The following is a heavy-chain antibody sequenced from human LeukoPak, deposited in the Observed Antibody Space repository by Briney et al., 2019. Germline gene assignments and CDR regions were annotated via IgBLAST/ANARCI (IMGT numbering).Heavy chain of an antibody. J-gene: IGHJ4*02. CDR3: AGTREQWLEYYFDY. CDR1: GYSFTSYW. CDR2: IYPGDSDT. V-gene: IGHV5-51*01. Sequence: GDSLKISCKGSGYSFTSYWIGWVRQMPGKGLEWMGIIYPGDSDTRYSPSFQGQVTISADKSISTAYLQWSSLKASDTAMYHCAGTREQWLEYYFDYWGQGTLVTVSS. D-gene: IGHD6-19*01.